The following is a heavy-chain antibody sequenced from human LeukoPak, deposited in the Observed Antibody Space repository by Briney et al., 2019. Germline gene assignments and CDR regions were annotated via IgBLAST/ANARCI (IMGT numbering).Heavy chain of an antibody. CDR2: INHSGST. V-gene: IGHV4-34*01. Sequence: SETLSLTCAVYGGSFSGYYRSWIRQPPGKGLEWIGEINHSGSTNYNPSLKSRVTISVDTSKNQFSLKLSSVTAADTAVYYCARDHDILTGYFDYWGQGTLVTVSS. J-gene: IGHJ4*02. D-gene: IGHD3-9*01. CDR3: ARDHDILTGYFDY. CDR1: GGSFSGYY.